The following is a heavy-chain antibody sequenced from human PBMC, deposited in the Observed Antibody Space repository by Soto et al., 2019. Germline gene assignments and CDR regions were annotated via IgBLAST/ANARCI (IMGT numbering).Heavy chain of an antibody. D-gene: IGHD3-16*01. CDR2: IIPIFGIA. V-gene: IGHV1-69*12. J-gene: IGHJ6*02. Sequence: QVRLVQSGAEVKKPGSSVKVSCKASGGTFSSYAISWVRQAPGQGLEWMGGIIPIFGIADYAQNFQGRVMITADDFTTTAYMELSSLRSEYTAVYYCARHLGGNHYFNGMHVWGQGTPVTVSS. CDR1: GGTFSSYA. CDR3: ARHLGGNHYFNGMHV.